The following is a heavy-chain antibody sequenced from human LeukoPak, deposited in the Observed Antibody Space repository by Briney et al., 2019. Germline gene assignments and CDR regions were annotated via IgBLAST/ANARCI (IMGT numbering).Heavy chain of an antibody. CDR1: GYTFTSYG. D-gene: IGHD6-19*01. Sequence: GASVKVSCKASGYTFTSYGISWVRQAPGQGLEWMGWINPNSGGTNYAQKFQGWVTMTRDTSISTAYMELSRLRSDDTAVYYCACIAVAGTDFDYWGQGTLVTVSS. J-gene: IGHJ4*02. CDR2: INPNSGGT. V-gene: IGHV1-2*04. CDR3: ACIAVAGTDFDY.